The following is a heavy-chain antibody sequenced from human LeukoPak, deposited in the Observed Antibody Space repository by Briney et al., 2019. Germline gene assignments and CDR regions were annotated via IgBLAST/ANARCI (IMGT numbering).Heavy chain of an antibody. Sequence: PGGSLRLSCAASGFTFSSYGMHWVRQAPGKGLEWVAIISYDGSNKYYADSVKGRFTISRDRPKNTLYLQMNSLRAEDTAVYYCAKDCSGGSCLHRIEYWGQGTLVTVSS. CDR2: ISYDGSNK. CDR1: GFTFSSYG. V-gene: IGHV3-30*18. CDR3: AKDCSGGSCLHRIEY. D-gene: IGHD2-15*01. J-gene: IGHJ4*02.